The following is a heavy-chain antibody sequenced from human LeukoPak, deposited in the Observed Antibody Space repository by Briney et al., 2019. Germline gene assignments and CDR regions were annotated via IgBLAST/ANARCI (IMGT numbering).Heavy chain of an antibody. V-gene: IGHV1-69*04. Sequence: ASVKVSCKASGGTFSSYAISWVRQAPGQGLEWMRRIIPILGIANYAQKFQGRVTITADKSTSTAYMELSSLRSEDTAVYYCARGSGGELYAFDIWGQGTMVTVSS. D-gene: IGHD3-10*01. J-gene: IGHJ3*02. CDR3: ARGSGGELYAFDI. CDR2: IIPILGIA. CDR1: GGTFSSYA.